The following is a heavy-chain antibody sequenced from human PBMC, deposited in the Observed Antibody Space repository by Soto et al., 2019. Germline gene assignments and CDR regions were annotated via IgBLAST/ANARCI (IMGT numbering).Heavy chain of an antibody. CDR3: ARGDIVLVQAAIDVYGWFDP. Sequence: QITLKESGPTLVKPTQTLTLTCTFSGFSLSTSGVGVGWIRQPPGKALEWLALIYWDDDKRYSPSLKSRLTITNDTSKDKVVLTMTTMDPVDTATYYCARGDIVLVQAAIDVYGWFDPWGQGTLVTVSS. D-gene: IGHD2-2*01. CDR2: IYWDDDK. CDR1: GFSLSTSGVG. J-gene: IGHJ5*02. V-gene: IGHV2-5*02.